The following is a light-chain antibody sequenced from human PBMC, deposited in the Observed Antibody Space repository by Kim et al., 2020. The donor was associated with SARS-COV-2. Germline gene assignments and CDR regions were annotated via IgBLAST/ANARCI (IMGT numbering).Light chain of an antibody. J-gene: IGLJ3*02. CDR2: GKN. V-gene: IGLV3-19*01. CDR3: NYRATEV. CDR1: SLRSYY. Sequence: SSELTQDPAVSVALGQTVRITCQGDSLRSYYASWYQQKPVQAPVLVIYGKNNRPSGIPDLFSGSSSGNTASLTITGAQAEDEADYYCNYRATEVFGGGTQLTVL.